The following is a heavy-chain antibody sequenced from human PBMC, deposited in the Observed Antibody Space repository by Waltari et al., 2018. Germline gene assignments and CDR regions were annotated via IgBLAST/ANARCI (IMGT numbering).Heavy chain of an antibody. CDR2: IYTGGST. CDR3: AKEGGGVTFDI. V-gene: IGHV3-23*03. CDR1: GFTFSNYV. J-gene: IGHJ3*02. Sequence: EVQLLQSGGGLVQPGGSLRLSCAGSGFTFSNYVMSWVRQAPGEGLGWISVIYTGGSTHYADSVKGRFTVSRDNSKSTLYLQMDTLTPEDTAVYYCAKEGGGVTFDIWGQGTMVTVSS. D-gene: IGHD2-8*02.